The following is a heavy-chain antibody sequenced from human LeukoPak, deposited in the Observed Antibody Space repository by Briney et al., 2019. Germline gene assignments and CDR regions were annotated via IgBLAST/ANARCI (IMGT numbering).Heavy chain of an antibody. CDR1: GFTFSSYG. CDR2: IWHDGSSE. Sequence: GGSLRLSCAASGFTFSSYGMYWVRQAPGKGLEWVAVIWHDGSSEFYADSVKGRFSISRDDSKNTLYLQMNSLRAEDTALYYCARDRRGGWSGYFDYWGQGTLVTVSS. V-gene: IGHV3-33*07. D-gene: IGHD6-19*01. CDR3: ARDRRGGWSGYFDY. J-gene: IGHJ4*02.